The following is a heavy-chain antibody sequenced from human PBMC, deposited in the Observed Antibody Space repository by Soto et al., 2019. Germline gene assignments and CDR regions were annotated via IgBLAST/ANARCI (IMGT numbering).Heavy chain of an antibody. CDR3: AKPRQITSLLLYYIDY. CDR2: ISYDGSNK. D-gene: IGHD2-15*01. Sequence: PGGSLRLSCAASGFTFSSYGMHWVRQAPGKGLEWVAVISYDGSNKYYADSVKGRFTISRDNSKNTLYLQMNSLRAEDTAVYYCAKPRQITSLLLYYIDYRGQGTLVTVSS. V-gene: IGHV3-30*18. CDR1: GFTFSSYG. J-gene: IGHJ4*02.